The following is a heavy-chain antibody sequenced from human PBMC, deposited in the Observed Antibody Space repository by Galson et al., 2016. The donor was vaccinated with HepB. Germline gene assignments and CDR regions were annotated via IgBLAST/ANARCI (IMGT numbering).Heavy chain of an antibody. D-gene: IGHD3-10*01. J-gene: IGHJ3*01. CDR1: GFTFSSHA. Sequence: SLRLSCAASGFTFSSHAITWVRQAPGMGLEWVSAVSGNGGSPNYAESVKGRFTVSRDNSKNTVYLQMNTVRAEDTAVYFCAREGNYYGSGGYRDGLEFWGQGTMVTVSS. CDR2: VSGNGGSP. V-gene: IGHV3-23*01. CDR3: AREGNYYGSGGYRDGLEF.